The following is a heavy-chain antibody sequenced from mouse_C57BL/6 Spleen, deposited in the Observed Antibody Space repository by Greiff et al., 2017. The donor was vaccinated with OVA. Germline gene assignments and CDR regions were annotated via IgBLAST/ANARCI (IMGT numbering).Heavy chain of an antibody. CDR3: ARYYYGSSHYWYFDV. CDR2: INPSNGGT. Sequence: QVQLQQPGTELVKPGASVKLSCKASGYTFTSYWMHWVKQRPGQGLEWIGNINPSNGGTNYNEKFKSKATLTVDKSSSTAYMQLSSMTSEDSAVYYCARYYYGSSHYWYFDVWGTGTTVTVSS. CDR1: GYTFTSYW. D-gene: IGHD1-1*01. V-gene: IGHV1-53*01. J-gene: IGHJ1*03.